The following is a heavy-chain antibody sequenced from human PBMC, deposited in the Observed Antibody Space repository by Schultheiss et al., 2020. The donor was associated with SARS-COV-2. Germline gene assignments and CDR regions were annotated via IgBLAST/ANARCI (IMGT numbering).Heavy chain of an antibody. Sequence: GGSLRLSCAASGFTFSSYAMSWVRQGPGEGLEWVSSISSSSSYIYYADSVKGRFTISRDNAKNSLYLQMNSLRAEDTAVYYCASPTTFGVAPLDYWGQGTLVTVSS. CDR2: ISSSSSYI. CDR3: ASPTTFGVAPLDY. CDR1: GFTFSSYA. J-gene: IGHJ4*02. D-gene: IGHD3-3*01. V-gene: IGHV3-21*01.